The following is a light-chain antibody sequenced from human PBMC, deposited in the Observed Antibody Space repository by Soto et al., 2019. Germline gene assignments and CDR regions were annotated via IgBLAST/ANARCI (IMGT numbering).Light chain of an antibody. V-gene: IGKV1-5*01. J-gene: IGKJ1*01. Sequence: DIQMTQSPSTLSASVGDRVTITCRASQSISSWLAWYQQKPGKAPNLLIYHASSLQSGVPSRFSGSGSGTEFTLTISSLQPDDFAIYYCQQYNTYSWTFGQGTKVDIK. CDR2: HAS. CDR3: QQYNTYSWT. CDR1: QSISSW.